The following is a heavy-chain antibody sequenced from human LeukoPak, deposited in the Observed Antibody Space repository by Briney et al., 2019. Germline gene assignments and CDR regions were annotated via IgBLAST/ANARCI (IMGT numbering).Heavy chain of an antibody. Sequence: PSETLSLTCAVYGVSFSGYYWSWIRQPPGKGLEWIGEINHSGSTNYNPSLKSRVTISVDTSKNQFSLKLSSVTAADTAVYYCARRYCSSTSCYKFWFDPWGQGTLVTVSS. D-gene: IGHD2-2*02. J-gene: IGHJ5*02. V-gene: IGHV4-34*01. CDR2: INHSGST. CDR3: ARRYCSSTSCYKFWFDP. CDR1: GVSFSGYY.